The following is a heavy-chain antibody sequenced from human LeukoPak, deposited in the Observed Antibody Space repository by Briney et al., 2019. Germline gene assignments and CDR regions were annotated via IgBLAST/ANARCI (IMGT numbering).Heavy chain of an antibody. Sequence: PGGSLRLSRAASGFTFSSYAMHWVRQAPGKGLEYVSATSSNGGRTYYANSVKGRFTISRDNSKNTLYLQMGSLRAEDMAVYYCAREGVEWLRGSMDVWGQGTTVTVSS. CDR1: GFTFSSYA. J-gene: IGHJ6*02. CDR3: AREGVEWLRGSMDV. V-gene: IGHV3-64*01. D-gene: IGHD5-12*01. CDR2: TSSNGGRT.